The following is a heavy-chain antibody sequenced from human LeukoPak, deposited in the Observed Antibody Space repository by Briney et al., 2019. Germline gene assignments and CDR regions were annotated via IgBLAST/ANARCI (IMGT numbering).Heavy chain of an antibody. D-gene: IGHD3-3*01. J-gene: IGHJ4*02. CDR2: INPNSGGT. V-gene: IGHV1-2*02. CDR3: ARDTVGFWSGYYYPY. CDR1: GYTFTGYY. Sequence: ASVKVSCKASGYTFTGYYMHWVRQAPGQGLEWMGWINPNSGGTNYAQKFQGRVTMTRDTSISTAYMELSRLRSDDTAVYYCARDTVGFWSGYYYPYWGQGTLVTVSS.